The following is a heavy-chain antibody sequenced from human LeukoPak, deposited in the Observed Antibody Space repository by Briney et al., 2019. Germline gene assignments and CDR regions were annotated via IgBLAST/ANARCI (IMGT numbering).Heavy chain of an antibody. CDR1: GFTFSSYG. D-gene: IGHD1-26*01. J-gene: IGHJ3*02. Sequence: GGSLRVSCAASGFTFSSYGMHWVRQAPGKGLDWVAVISYDGSNKYYADSVKGRFTISRDNSKNTLYLQMNSLRAEDTAVYYCAKEWGAGSDAFDIWGQGTMVTVSS. V-gene: IGHV3-30*18. CDR2: ISYDGSNK. CDR3: AKEWGAGSDAFDI.